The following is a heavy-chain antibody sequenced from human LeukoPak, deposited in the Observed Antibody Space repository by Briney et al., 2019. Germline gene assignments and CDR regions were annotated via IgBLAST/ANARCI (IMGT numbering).Heavy chain of an antibody. V-gene: IGHV3-43*02. CDR3: AKVYVGSWYAYDH. J-gene: IGHJ4*02. D-gene: IGHD6-13*01. Sequence: GGSLRLSCAASGFTFSSYAMTWGRQAPGKGLEWVSLISGDGGTTDYADSVKGRFTTSRDNRRTPLYLHMNSLRTEDTALYFCAKVYVGSWYAYDHWGQGTLVTVSS. CDR1: GFTFSSYA. CDR2: ISGDGGTT.